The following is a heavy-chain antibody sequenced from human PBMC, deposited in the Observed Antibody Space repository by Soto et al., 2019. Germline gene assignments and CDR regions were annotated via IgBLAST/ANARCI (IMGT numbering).Heavy chain of an antibody. CDR2: FDPEDGET. CDR1: GYTLTELS. CDR3: AETARGVTPQSRDAFDI. V-gene: IGHV1-24*01. J-gene: IGHJ3*02. D-gene: IGHD3-10*01. Sequence: ASVKVSCKVSGYTLTELSMHWVRQAPGKGLEWMGGFDPEDGETIYAQKFQGRVTMTEDTSTDTAYMELSSLRSEDTAVYYCAETARGVTPQSRDAFDIWGQGTMVTVSS.